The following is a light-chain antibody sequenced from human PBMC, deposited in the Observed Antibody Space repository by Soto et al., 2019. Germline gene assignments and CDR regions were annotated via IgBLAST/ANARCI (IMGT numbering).Light chain of an antibody. Sequence: QSVLTQPPSASGTPGQRVTISCSGGSSNIGSNAVNWYRQLPGTAPKLLIHSNNQRPSGVSNRFSGSKSGNTASLTISGLQAEDEADYYCSSYTSSSTFYVFGTGTKVTVL. CDR3: SSYTSSSTFYV. J-gene: IGLJ1*01. V-gene: IGLV1-44*01. CDR1: SSNIGSNA. CDR2: SNN.